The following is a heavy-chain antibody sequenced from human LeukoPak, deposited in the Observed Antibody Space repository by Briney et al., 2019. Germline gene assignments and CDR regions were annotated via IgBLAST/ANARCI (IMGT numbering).Heavy chain of an antibody. D-gene: IGHD5-18*01. CDR3: ARGGGDTAMVNWFDP. CDR2: INHSGST. Sequence: HPSETLSLTCAVYSGSFSGSYWSWISQPPGKGLEWIGEINHSGSTNYNPSLKSRVTISIDPSKNQFSLKLRSVTAADTAVYYCARGGGDTAMVNWFDPWGQGTLVIVSS. V-gene: IGHV4-34*01. CDR1: SGSFSGSY. J-gene: IGHJ5*02.